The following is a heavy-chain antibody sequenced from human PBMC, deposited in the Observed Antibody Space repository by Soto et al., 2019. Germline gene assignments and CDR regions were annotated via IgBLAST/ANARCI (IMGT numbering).Heavy chain of an antibody. CDR2: ISSTFSSGTSYT. Sequence: PGGSLRLSCAASGFTFSDYFMSWIRQAPGKGLEWVSYISSTFSSGTSYTNYADSVKGRFTISRDNTKNSLYLQMNSLRSEDTAVYYCASPGDFWSGYLGHWGQGTLVTVSS. CDR1: GFTFSDYF. CDR3: ASPGDFWSGYLGH. J-gene: IGHJ4*02. V-gene: IGHV3-11*06. D-gene: IGHD3-3*01.